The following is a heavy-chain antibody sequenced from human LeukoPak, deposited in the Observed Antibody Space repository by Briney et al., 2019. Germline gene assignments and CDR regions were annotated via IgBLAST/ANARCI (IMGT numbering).Heavy chain of an antibody. CDR3: ARVVISAGTDAFDI. CDR2: INWNGGST. V-gene: IGHV3-20*04. J-gene: IGHJ3*02. Sequence: PGGSLRLSCAASGFTFDDYGMSWVRQAPGKGLEWVSGINWNGGSTGYADSVKGRFTISRDNAKNSLYLQMNSLRAEDAALYYCARVVISAGTDAFDIWGQGTMVTVPS. D-gene: IGHD6-13*01. CDR1: GFTFDDYG.